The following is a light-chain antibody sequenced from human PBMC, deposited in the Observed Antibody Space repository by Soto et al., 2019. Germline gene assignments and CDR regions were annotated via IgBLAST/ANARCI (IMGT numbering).Light chain of an antibody. V-gene: IGKV3D-20*02. CDR3: QQRSHWPPIT. CDR1: QSISSN. J-gene: IGKJ5*01. Sequence: HYPATLSFSPVDRATLSCRASQSISSNLAWYQQKPGQAPRLLMFRTSSRATGIPDRFSGSGSGTDFTLTISRLEPEDVAVYYCQQRSHWPPITFGQGTRLEIK. CDR2: RTS.